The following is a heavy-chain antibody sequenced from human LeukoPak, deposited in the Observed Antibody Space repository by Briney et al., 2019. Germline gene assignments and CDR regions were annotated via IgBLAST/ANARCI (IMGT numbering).Heavy chain of an antibody. Sequence: VGSLRLSGTASGFTDSSNYMSWDRQAPGKGLEWVSVIYSGGSIYYADSVKGRFTISRDNSKNTVYLQMNSLRAEDTAVYYCARDNRTAYFDYWGQGTLVTVSS. CDR1: GFTDSSNY. J-gene: IGHJ4*02. CDR3: ARDNRTAYFDY. CDR2: IYSGGSI. V-gene: IGHV3-66*01.